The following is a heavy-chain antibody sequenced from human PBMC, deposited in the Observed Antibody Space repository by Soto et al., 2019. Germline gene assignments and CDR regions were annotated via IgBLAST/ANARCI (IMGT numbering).Heavy chain of an antibody. D-gene: IGHD4-17*01. CDR3: ARDDLYGGWFDP. CDR1: GGSISSGGYS. CDR2: IYHSGST. J-gene: IGHJ5*02. Sequence: SETLSLTCAVSGGSISSGGYSWNWIRQPPGKGLEWIGYIYHSGSTYYNPSLKSRVTVSVDKSKNQFSLKLSSVTAADTAVYYCARDDLYGGWFDPWGQGTLVTVSS. V-gene: IGHV4-30-2*01.